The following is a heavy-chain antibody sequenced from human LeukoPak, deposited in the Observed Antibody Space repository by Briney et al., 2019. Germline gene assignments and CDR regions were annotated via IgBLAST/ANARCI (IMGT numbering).Heavy chain of an antibody. CDR2: IDSSSRYI. D-gene: IGHD6-19*01. CDR3: AKPRGEEWLVGLYDAFDI. Sequence: PGGSLRLSCAASGFTFSSYNMDWVRQAPGKGLEWVSFIDSSSRYIYQADSVKGRFTISRDNSKNTLYLQMNSLRAEDTAVFYCAKPRGEEWLVGLYDAFDIWGQGTMVTVSS. V-gene: IGHV3-21*04. CDR1: GFTFSSYN. J-gene: IGHJ3*02.